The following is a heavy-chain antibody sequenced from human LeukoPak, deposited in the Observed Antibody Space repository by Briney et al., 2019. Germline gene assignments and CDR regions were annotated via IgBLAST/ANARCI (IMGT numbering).Heavy chain of an antibody. D-gene: IGHD2-2*01. Sequence: ASVKVSCEASGGTFSSYAISWVRQAPGQGLEWMGWISGNNDNPNYGQKFQGRFTVTTDSSTSTAYMELRNLRSDDTAVYYCARDGTSTDDYWGQGTLVTVSS. J-gene: IGHJ4*02. CDR2: ISGNNDNP. CDR1: GGTFSSYA. CDR3: ARDGTSTDDY. V-gene: IGHV1-18*01.